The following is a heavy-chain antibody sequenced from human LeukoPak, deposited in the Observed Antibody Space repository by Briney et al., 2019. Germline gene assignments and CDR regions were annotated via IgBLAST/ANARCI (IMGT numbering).Heavy chain of an antibody. V-gene: IGHV3-53*01. J-gene: IGHJ4*02. CDR3: AAAYGSGRVGLDY. D-gene: IGHD3-10*01. Sequence: GGSLRLSCAASGFTVSSNYMSWVRQARGKGLEWVSVIYSGGSTYYADSVKGRFTISRDNSKNTLYLQMNSLRAEDTAVYYCAAAYGSGRVGLDYWGQGTLVTVSS. CDR1: GFTVSSNY. CDR2: IYSGGST.